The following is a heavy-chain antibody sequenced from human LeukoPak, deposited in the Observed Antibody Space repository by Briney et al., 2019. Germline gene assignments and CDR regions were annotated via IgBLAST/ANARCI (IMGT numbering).Heavy chain of an antibody. J-gene: IGHJ6*02. CDR2: IYTSGST. CDR1: GGSISSYY. D-gene: IGHD2-2*01. Sequence: PSETLSLTCTVSGGSISSYYWSWIRQPAGKGLEWIGRIYTSGSTNYNPSLKSRVTMSVDTSKNQFSLKLSSVTAADTAVYYCARDYLVPAAVSYYYYGMDVWGQGTTVTVSS. CDR3: ARDYLVPAAVSYYYYGMDV. V-gene: IGHV4-4*07.